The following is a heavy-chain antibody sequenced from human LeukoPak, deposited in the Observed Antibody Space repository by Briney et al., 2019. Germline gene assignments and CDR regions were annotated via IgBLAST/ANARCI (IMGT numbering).Heavy chain of an antibody. CDR3: ARQYSSSWHPLFDY. CDR1: GGSISSGDYY. Sequence: PSQTLSLTCTVSGGSISSGDYYWSWIRQPPGKGLEWVGYIYYSGSTNYNPSLKSRVTISVDTSKNQFSLKLSSVTAADTAVYYCARQYSSSWHPLFDYWGQGTLVTVSS. V-gene: IGHV4-61*08. J-gene: IGHJ4*02. CDR2: IYYSGST. D-gene: IGHD6-13*01.